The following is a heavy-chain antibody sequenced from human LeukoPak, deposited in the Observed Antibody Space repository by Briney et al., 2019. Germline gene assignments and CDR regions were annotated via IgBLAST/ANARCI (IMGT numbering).Heavy chain of an antibody. CDR2: INSDGSST. Sequence: GGSLRLSCAASGFTLSSYWMRWVRQAPGKGLVWVSRINSDGSSTTYADSVKGRFTISRDNAKNTLYLQMNSLRAEDTAVYYCARGGVYSTSAVDYWGQGTLVTVSS. CDR3: ARGGVYSTSAVDY. CDR1: GFTLSSYW. J-gene: IGHJ4*02. D-gene: IGHD6-6*01. V-gene: IGHV3-74*01.